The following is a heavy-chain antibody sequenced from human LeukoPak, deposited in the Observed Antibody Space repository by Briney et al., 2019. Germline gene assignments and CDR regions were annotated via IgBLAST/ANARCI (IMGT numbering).Heavy chain of an antibody. D-gene: IGHD3-22*01. CDR2: ISTSGRAI. V-gene: IGHV3-48*02. Sequence: GGSLRLSCAASGFTFSNYNINWVRQAPGKGLEWVSYISTSGRAIFYADSVKGRFTISRDNAKNSPFLQMNSLRDEDTAVHYCARVPLYDRSGYYFDYWGLGTLVTVSS. CDR1: GFTFSNYN. CDR3: ARVPLYDRSGYYFDY. J-gene: IGHJ4*02.